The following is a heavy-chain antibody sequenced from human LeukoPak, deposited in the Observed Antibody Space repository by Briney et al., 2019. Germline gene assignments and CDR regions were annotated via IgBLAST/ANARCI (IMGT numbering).Heavy chain of an antibody. CDR2: IKSDASTI. V-gene: IGHV3-74*03. CDR3: ARPSGPAAFDI. J-gene: IGHJ3*02. Sequence: PGGSLRLSCAASGFTFSSYWMSWVRQAPGKGLVWVSHIKSDASTITYADSVKGRFTISRDNAKNTLYLQMNSLRAEDTAVYYCARPSGPAAFDIWGQGTVVTVSS. CDR1: GFTFSSYW.